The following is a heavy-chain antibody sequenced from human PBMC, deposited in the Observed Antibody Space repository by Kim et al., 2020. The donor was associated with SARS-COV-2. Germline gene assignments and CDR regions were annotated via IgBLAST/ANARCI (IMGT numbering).Heavy chain of an antibody. D-gene: IGHD2-2*01. CDR3: ARDGMGCSSTSCPRTYYYYGMDV. J-gene: IGHJ6*02. CDR2: IKQDGSEK. Sequence: GGSLRLSCAASGFTFSSYWMSWVRQAPGKGLEWVANIKQDGSEKYYVDSVKGRFTISRDNAKNSLYLQMNSLRAEDTAVYYCARDGMGCSSTSCPRTYYYYGMDVWGQGTTVTVSS. CDR1: GFTFSSYW. V-gene: IGHV3-7*01.